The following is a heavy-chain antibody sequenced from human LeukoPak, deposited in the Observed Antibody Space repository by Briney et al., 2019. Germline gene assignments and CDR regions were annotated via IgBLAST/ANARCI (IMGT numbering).Heavy chain of an antibody. CDR1: GGPVSRRPPF. D-gene: IGHD3-9*01. Sequence: SETLSLICTVSGGPVSRRPPFCPWIRQPPAEVLEWIGTIYYTGSANYNPSLKSRVTMSVDTSKDHFSLNLSSVTATDTAVYFCVRLLGGYFAGNTFDIWGQGTVVSVSS. CDR2: IYYTGSA. J-gene: IGHJ3*02. V-gene: IGHV4-39*02. CDR3: VRLLGGYFAGNTFDI.